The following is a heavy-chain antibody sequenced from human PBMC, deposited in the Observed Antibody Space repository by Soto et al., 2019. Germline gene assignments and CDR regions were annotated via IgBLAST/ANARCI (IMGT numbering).Heavy chain of an antibody. CDR1: GFTFSSYA. CDR2: ISGSGGST. V-gene: IGHV3-23*01. CDR3: AKDGGIAARPSWVGGYYYYYMDV. Sequence: GGSLRLSCAASGFTFSSYAMSWVRQAPGKGLEWVSAISGSGGSTYYADSVKGRFTISRDNSKNTLYLQMNSLRAEDTAVYYCAKDGGIAARPSWVGGYYYYYMDVWGKGTTVTVSS. J-gene: IGHJ6*03. D-gene: IGHD6-6*01.